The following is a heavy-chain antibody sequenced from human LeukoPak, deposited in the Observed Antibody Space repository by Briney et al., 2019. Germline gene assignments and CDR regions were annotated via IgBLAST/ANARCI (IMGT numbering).Heavy chain of an antibody. CDR3: ATYKNWVAGDV. Sequence: GGSLRLSCATSVYKFSESWMSWVRQAPGKGPEWVANIKPDESEEHYVDSVKSRFTVSRDNRRISFFLQMNSLRVEVTLVYYCATYKNWVAGDVWGQGTTVSVS. V-gene: IGHV3-7*01. J-gene: IGHJ6*02. CDR1: VYKFSESW. D-gene: IGHD1-14*01. CDR2: IKPDESEE.